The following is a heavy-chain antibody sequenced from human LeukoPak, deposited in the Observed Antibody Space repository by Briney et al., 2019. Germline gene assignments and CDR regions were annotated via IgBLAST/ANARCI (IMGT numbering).Heavy chain of an antibody. Sequence: PGGSLRLSCAASGFTFSTYGMHWVRQAPGKGLEWVAVVSYDGSVKHYADSVKGRFTISRDNSKNTLYLQMNSLRVEDTAVYYCAKVFGITMVRGVVPTSPDYWGQGTLVTVSS. D-gene: IGHD3-10*01. CDR2: VSYDGSVK. CDR3: AKVFGITMVRGVVPTSPDY. J-gene: IGHJ4*02. CDR1: GFTFSTYG. V-gene: IGHV3-30*18.